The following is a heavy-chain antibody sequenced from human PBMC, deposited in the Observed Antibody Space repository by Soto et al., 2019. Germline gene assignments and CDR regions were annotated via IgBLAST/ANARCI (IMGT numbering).Heavy chain of an antibody. CDR1: GFTFSSYS. CDR3: ARDTPTYDSSQNNWFDP. Sequence: GGSLRLSCAASGFTFSSYSMNWVRQAPGKGLEWVSYISSSSSTIYYADSVKGRFTISRDNAKNSLYLQMNSLRAEDTAVYYCARDTPTYDSSQNNWFDPWGQGTLVTVSS. J-gene: IGHJ5*02. CDR2: ISSSSSTI. V-gene: IGHV3-48*04. D-gene: IGHD3-22*01.